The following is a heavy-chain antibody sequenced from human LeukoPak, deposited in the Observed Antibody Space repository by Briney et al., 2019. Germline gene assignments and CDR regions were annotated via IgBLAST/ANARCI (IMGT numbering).Heavy chain of an antibody. CDR2: ISGSGVST. J-gene: IGHJ4*02. V-gene: IGHV3-23*01. CDR3: AKGAGYSGHDLSSYFDY. Sequence: GGSLRLSCAASGFTLSSHAMSWVRQAPGKGLEWVSTISGSGVSTHYADSVKGRFTVSRDTSQNTLYLQMNSLRAEDMAVYYCAKGAGYSGHDLSSYFDYWGQGTLVTVSS. D-gene: IGHD5-12*01. CDR1: GFTLSSHA.